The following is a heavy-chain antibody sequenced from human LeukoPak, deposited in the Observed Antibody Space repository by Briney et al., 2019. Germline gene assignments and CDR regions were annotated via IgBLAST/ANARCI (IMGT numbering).Heavy chain of an antibody. CDR1: GYTFTGYY. J-gene: IGHJ4*02. D-gene: IGHD3-10*01. CDR3: ARENGSGSYEFDY. CDR2: INPNSGGT. Sequence: GASVKVSCKASGYTFTGYYMHWVRQAPGQGLEWMGWINPNSGGTNYAQKFQGWVTMTRDTSISTAYMGLSRLRSDDTAVYYCARENGSGSYEFDYWGQGTLVTVSS. V-gene: IGHV1-2*04.